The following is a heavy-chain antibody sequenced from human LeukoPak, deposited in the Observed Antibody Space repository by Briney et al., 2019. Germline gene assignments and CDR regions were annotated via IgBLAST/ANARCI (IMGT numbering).Heavy chain of an antibody. V-gene: IGHV4-34*01. J-gene: IGHJ6*02. Sequence: SETLSVTCVVYGGFFSGYYWRWIRQPPCRGLEGIGDINHSGSDNYHPSLKSRVTISVDTSKNHFSLKLSSVTAADTAVYYCAGFGVIVVLNKGNGMDVWGQGTTVTVSS. CDR1: GGFFSGYY. CDR3: AGFGVIVVLNKGNGMDV. D-gene: IGHD3-22*01. CDR2: INHSGSD.